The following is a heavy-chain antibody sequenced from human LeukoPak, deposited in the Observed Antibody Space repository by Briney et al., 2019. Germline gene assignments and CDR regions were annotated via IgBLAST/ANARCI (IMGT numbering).Heavy chain of an antibody. Sequence: GGSLRLSCAAAGFTVSSNHMSWVRQAPGKGLDWVSIIYSGGNTYYADSVKGRFTISRDNSKNTLYLRMNSLRAEDTAVYYCARGGVYYFYYYMDVWGKGTTVIVSS. V-gene: IGHV3-53*01. CDR2: IYSGGNT. J-gene: IGHJ6*03. D-gene: IGHD3-16*01. CDR1: GFTVSSNH. CDR3: ARGGVYYFYYYMDV.